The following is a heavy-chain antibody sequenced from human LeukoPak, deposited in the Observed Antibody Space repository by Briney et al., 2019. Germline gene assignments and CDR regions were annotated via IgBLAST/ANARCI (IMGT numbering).Heavy chain of an antibody. CDR1: GFTFSGSA. V-gene: IGHV3-73*01. CDR3: TSRLTTVTTVY. Sequence: PVGSLRLSCAASGFTFSGSAMHWVRQASGKGLEWLGRIRSKASSYATAYAASVKGRFTIPRDDSKNTAYLQMNILKTEDTAVYYCTSRLTTVTTVYWGRGTLVTVSS. J-gene: IGHJ4*02. D-gene: IGHD4-17*01. CDR2: IRSKASSYAT.